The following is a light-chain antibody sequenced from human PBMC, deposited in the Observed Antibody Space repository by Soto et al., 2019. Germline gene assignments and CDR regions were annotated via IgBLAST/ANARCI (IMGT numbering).Light chain of an antibody. CDR2: KAT. J-gene: IGKJ1*01. CDR3: QQYNNYFT. V-gene: IGKV1-5*03. CDR1: QSISSW. Sequence: DIQMTQSPSTLSASVGDRVTITCRASQSISSWLAWFQQKPGKAPKLLIYKATTLETGVPSRFSGSGSETEFTLTISSLQLDDLGTYYCQQYNNYFTFGQGTKVDIK.